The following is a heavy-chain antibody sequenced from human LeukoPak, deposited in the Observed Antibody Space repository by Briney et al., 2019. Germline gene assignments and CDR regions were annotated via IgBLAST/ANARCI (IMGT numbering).Heavy chain of an antibody. CDR2: INPNSGGT. CDR1: GYTFTGYF. J-gene: IGHJ5*02. D-gene: IGHD3-3*01. V-gene: IGHV1-2*02. Sequence: ASVKVSCKASGYTFTGYFIHWVRQAPGQGLEWMGWINPNSGGTNSAQKFQGRVTMTRDTSISTAYMELSRLRSDDTAVYYCATSLPDFWSGYYTTDLYNWFDPWGQGTLVTVSS. CDR3: ATSLPDFWSGYYTTDLYNWFDP.